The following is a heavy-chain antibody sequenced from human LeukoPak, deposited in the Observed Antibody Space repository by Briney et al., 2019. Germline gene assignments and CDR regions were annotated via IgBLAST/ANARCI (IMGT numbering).Heavy chain of an antibody. CDR3: AKMISIFGVVTPQDY. J-gene: IGHJ4*02. CDR2: IYSGGST. CDR1: GFTVSSNY. V-gene: IGHV3-53*05. D-gene: IGHD3-3*01. Sequence: GGSLRLSCAASGFTVSSNYMSWVRQAPGKGLQWVSVIYSGGSTYYADSVKGRFTISRDNSKNTLYLQMNSLRAEDTAVYYCAKMISIFGVVTPQDYWGQGTLVTVSS.